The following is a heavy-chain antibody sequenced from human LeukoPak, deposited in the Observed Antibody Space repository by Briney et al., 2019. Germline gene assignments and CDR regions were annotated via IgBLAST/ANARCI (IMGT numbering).Heavy chain of an antibody. CDR3: ARDLGRLSGGYCSGGSCYGALGY. D-gene: IGHD2-15*01. J-gene: IGHJ4*02. CDR1: GFTFSSYE. V-gene: IGHV3-48*03. Sequence: GGSLRLSCAASGFTFSSYEMNWVRQAPGKGREGVSYISSSGSTIYYADSVKGRFTISRDNAKNSLYLQMNSLRAEDTAVYYCARDLGRLSGGYCSGGSCYGALGYWGQGTLVTVSS. CDR2: ISSSGSTI.